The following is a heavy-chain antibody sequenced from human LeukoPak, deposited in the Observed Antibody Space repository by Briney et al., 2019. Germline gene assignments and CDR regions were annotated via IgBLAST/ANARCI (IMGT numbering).Heavy chain of an antibody. J-gene: IGHJ3*02. CDR3: ARISLSPVGLRGVIINGDAFDI. CDR2: INHSGST. CDR1: GGSISSGGYS. Sequence: SQTLSLTCAVSGGSISSGGYSWSWIRQPPGKGLEWIGYINHSGSTYYNPSLKSRVTISVDRSKNQFSLKLSSVTAADTAVYYCARISLSPVGLRGVIINGDAFDIWGQGTMVTVSS. V-gene: IGHV4-30-2*01. D-gene: IGHD3-10*01.